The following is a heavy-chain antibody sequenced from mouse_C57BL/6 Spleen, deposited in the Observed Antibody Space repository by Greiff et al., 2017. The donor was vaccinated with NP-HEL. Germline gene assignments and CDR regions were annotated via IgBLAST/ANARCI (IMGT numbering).Heavy chain of an antibody. J-gene: IGHJ1*03. CDR3: ARTSYYGSSYEYFDV. CDR1: GYTFTSYW. V-gene: IGHV1-59*01. D-gene: IGHD1-1*01. CDR2: IDPSDSYT. Sequence: VQLQQPGAELVRPGTSVKLSCKASGYTFTSYWMHWVKQRPGQGLEWIGVIDPSDSYTNYNQKFKGKATLTVDTSSSTAYMQLSSLTSEDSAVYYCARTSYYGSSYEYFDVWGTGTTVTVSS.